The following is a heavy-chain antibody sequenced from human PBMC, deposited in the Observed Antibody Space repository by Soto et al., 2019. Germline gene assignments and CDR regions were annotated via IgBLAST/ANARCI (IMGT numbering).Heavy chain of an antibody. D-gene: IGHD3-22*01. V-gene: IGHV3-7*01. Sequence: EVQLVESGGDLVQPGGSLRLSCAGSGFTFSRNWMSWVRQAPGKGLEWVANIKQDGSETYYVDSVRGRFTISRDNAKNSLYLQMNSLRAEDTAVDYCAIDYPDYDSGGDAFDIWGQGTMVIVSS. CDR3: AIDYPDYDSGGDAFDI. CDR1: GFTFSRNW. J-gene: IGHJ3*02. CDR2: IKQDGSET.